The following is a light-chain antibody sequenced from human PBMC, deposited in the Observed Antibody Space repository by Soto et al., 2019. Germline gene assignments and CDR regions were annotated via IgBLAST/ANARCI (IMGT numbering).Light chain of an antibody. V-gene: IGKV3-11*01. CDR1: QSVSSY. Sequence: EIVMTQSPATLSVSPGERATFSCRASQSVSSYLAWYQQKPGQAPRLLIYDASNRATGIPARFSGSGSGTDFTLTISSLEPEDFAVYYCQQRSNWPTFGQGTRLEIK. CDR3: QQRSNWPT. CDR2: DAS. J-gene: IGKJ5*01.